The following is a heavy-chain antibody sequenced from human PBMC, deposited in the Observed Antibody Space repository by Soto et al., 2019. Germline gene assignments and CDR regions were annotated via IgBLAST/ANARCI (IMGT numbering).Heavy chain of an antibody. J-gene: IGHJ4*02. V-gene: IGHV3-30*18. CDR3: AKDEYCSSTSCYDRGFDY. CDR2: ISYDGSNK. D-gene: IGHD2-2*01. CDR1: GFTFSSYG. Sequence: QVQLVESGGGVVQPGRSLRLSCAASGFTFSSYGMHWVRQAPGKGLEWVAVISYDGSNKYYADSVKGRFTISRDNSKNTLYLQMNSLRAEDTAVYYCAKDEYCSSTSCYDRGFDYWGQGTLVTVSS.